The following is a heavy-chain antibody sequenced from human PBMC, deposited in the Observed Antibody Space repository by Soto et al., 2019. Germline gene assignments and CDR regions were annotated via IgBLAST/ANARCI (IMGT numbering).Heavy chain of an antibody. CDR3: VREGGILGLSLGELFPTQNFHYYCMDV. CDR2: IYHSGST. Sequence: PSETLSLTCAVSGGSISGINWWYWVRQPPGKGLEWIGEIYHSGSTHYNPSLKSRVTISVDKSKNQCSLKLSSVTAADSAVFYCVREGGILGLSLGELFPTQNFHYYCMDVWGQGTTVTVSS. CDR1: GGSISGINW. J-gene: IGHJ6*02. V-gene: IGHV4-4*02. D-gene: IGHD3-10*01.